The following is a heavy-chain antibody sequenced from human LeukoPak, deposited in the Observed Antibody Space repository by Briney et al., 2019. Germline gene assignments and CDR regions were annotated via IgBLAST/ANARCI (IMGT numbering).Heavy chain of an antibody. CDR2: IYSDDRT. V-gene: IGHV3-53*04. CDR3: AREVMAKRRAFDI. Sequence: GGSLRLSCAASGFTFRSYWMHWVRQAPGKGLEWVSVIYSDDRTYYADSVKGRFTISRHASKKTLYLQMNSLRAEDTAVYYCAREVMAKRRAFDIWGQGTVVTVSS. D-gene: IGHD2-8*01. J-gene: IGHJ3*02. CDR1: GFTFRSYW.